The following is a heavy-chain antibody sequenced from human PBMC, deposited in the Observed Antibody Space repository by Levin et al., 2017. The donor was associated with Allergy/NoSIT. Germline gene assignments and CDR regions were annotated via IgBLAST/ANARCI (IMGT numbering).Heavy chain of an antibody. J-gene: IGHJ3*02. D-gene: IGHD5-12*01. CDR1: GFTFDDYA. V-gene: IGHV3-9*01. CDR3: ATLEYSGYDSAPFAHDAFDI. CDR2: ISWNGGVI. Sequence: SLKISCAASGFTFDDYAMHWVRQAPGKALEWVSVISWNGGVIGYADSVKGRFTISRDNAKNSLYLQMNSLRAEDTALYYCATLEYSGYDSAPFAHDAFDIWGQGTMVTVSS.